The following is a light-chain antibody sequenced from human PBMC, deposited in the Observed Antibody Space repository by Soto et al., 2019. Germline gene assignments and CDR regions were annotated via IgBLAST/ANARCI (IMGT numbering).Light chain of an antibody. CDR1: QSVVYRDGIAY. CDR3: XXXTHWPPT. Sequence: DVVMTQSPLSLPVTLGQSASISCRSSQSVVYRDGIAYLSWFQQRPGQSPRRLIYKASKRDSGVPDRFSGSGSGTDFTLTISRVEXXXXXVXXXXXXTHWPPTFGRGTKVEFK. J-gene: IGKJ1*01. V-gene: IGKV2-30*01. CDR2: KAS.